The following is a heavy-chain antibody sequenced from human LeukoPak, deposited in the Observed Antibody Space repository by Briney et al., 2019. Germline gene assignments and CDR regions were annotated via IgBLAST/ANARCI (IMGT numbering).Heavy chain of an antibody. J-gene: IGHJ5*02. D-gene: IGHD1-14*01. V-gene: IGHV3-74*01. Sequence: PGGSLRLSCAASGFTFSNYWMHWVRQAPGEGLDWVSNINGDGSRTYYADSGEGRSTISRDNAKNTLYLQMNSLRAEDTAVYYCARENSAPESWGQGTLVTVSS. CDR2: INGDGSRT. CDR3: ARENSAPES. CDR1: GFTFSNYW.